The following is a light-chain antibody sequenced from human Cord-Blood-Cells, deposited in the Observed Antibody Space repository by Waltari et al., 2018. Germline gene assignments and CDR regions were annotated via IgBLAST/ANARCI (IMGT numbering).Light chain of an antibody. J-gene: IGLJ3*02. CDR2: SNK. CDR3: AAWDDSLSGRV. V-gene: IGLV1-47*02. Sequence: QSVLTQPPSASGTPGQRVTISCSGSSSNIGSNYVYWYQQLPGTAPQLLIDSNKQRPSGVPDRFSGSKSGTSASLAISGLRSEDEADYYCAAWDDSLSGRVFGGGTKLTVL. CDR1: SSNIGSNY.